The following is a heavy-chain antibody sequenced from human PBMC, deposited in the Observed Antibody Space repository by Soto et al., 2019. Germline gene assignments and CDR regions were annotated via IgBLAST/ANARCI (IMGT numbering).Heavy chain of an antibody. CDR3: ARNGYDGSGSPYPAY. CDR1: GGSISEYF. CDR2: IYYLGST. J-gene: IGHJ4*02. D-gene: IGHD3-10*01. Sequence: SETLSLTCSVSGGSISEYFWSWIRQSPGKGLEWIGYIYYLGSTDYNPSLKSRVTISVDTSKRQFSLRLTSVTAADTAVYYCARNGYDGSGSPYPAYWGPGTQVTVSS. V-gene: IGHV4-59*01.